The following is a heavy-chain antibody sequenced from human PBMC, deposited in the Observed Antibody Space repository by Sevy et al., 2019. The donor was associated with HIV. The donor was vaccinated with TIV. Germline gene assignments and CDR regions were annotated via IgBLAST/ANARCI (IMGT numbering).Heavy chain of an antibody. Sequence: ASVKVSCKASGYTFTGYYMHWVRQAPGQGLEWMGRINPNSGGTNYAQKFQGRVTMTRDTSISTAYMELRRLRSDDTAVYYCARLGPPGYCSSTSCYIGYFDYWGQGTLVTVSS. D-gene: IGHD2-2*02. CDR1: GYTFTGYY. CDR2: INPNSGGT. V-gene: IGHV1-2*06. CDR3: ARLGPPGYCSSTSCYIGYFDY. J-gene: IGHJ4*02.